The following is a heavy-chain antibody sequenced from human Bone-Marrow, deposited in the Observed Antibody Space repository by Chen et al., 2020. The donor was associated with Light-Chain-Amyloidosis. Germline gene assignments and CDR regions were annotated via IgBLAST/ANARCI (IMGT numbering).Heavy chain of an antibody. CDR1: GFSFSDYS. CDR3: AREGVGDTDAFDI. J-gene: IGHJ3*02. D-gene: IGHD1-26*01. Sequence: HLVESGGGLVQPGGSLRPSCAGSGFSFSDYSMNWVRQAPGKGLEWLSYINRSGRSIHYADSVKGGITISRDNGKNSLYLQMNSLRAEDTATYYCAREGVGDTDAFDIWGQGTMIIVSP. CDR2: INRSGRSI. V-gene: IGHV3-48*01.